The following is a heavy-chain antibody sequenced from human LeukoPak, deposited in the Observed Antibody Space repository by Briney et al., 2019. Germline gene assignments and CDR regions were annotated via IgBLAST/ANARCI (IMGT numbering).Heavy chain of an antibody. Sequence: GGSLRLSCAASGFTFSTYAMSWVRQAPGKGLEWVSTISSSGGSTYYADSVKGRFTISRDNSKNTLYLQMNSLRAEDTAVYYCAKGWYDYVWGSYRPYYFDYWGQGTLVTVSS. CDR2: ISSSGGST. CDR1: GFTFSTYA. CDR3: AKGWYDYVWGSYRPYYFDY. D-gene: IGHD3-16*02. J-gene: IGHJ4*02. V-gene: IGHV3-23*01.